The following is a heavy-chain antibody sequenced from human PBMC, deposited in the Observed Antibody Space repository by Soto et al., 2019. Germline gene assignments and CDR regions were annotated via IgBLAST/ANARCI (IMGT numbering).Heavy chain of an antibody. Sequence: GASVKVSCKASGGTFSSYAISWVRQAPGQGLEWMGGISPTFGTANYAQKFQGRVTITAAKSTSTAYMELSSLRSEDTAVYYCARPRPAATPPDCYYYCGMDVWGQGTTVTVSS. CDR1: GGTFSSYA. CDR2: ISPTFGTA. V-gene: IGHV1-69*06. J-gene: IGHJ6*02. CDR3: ARPRPAATPPDCYYYCGMDV. D-gene: IGHD6-25*01.